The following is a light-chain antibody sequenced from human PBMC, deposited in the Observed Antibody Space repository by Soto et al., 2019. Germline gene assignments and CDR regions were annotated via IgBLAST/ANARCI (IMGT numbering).Light chain of an antibody. J-gene: IGKJ1*01. CDR2: GAS. Sequence: EIVLTQSPATLSVSPGGRATLSCRASQSVNSDLAWYQQKPGQAPRLLIYGASSRATGIPDRFSGSGSGTDFTLTVSRLEPEDFAVYYCQQYGSSPTFGQGTKVDI. CDR3: QQYGSSPT. V-gene: IGKV3-20*01. CDR1: QSVNSD.